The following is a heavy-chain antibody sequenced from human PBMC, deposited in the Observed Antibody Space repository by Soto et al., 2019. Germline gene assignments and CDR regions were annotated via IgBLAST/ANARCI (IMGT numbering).Heavy chain of an antibody. Sequence: EVQLVESGGSLVQPGGSLRLSCAASGFSVSSNYMTWVRQAPGQGLECVSVIYSGGNTYYAVSVKCRFTISRDNSKNTLYLHMNNVRAEDTVVYYCARRHFYGSDWGQGTLVTVSS. V-gene: IGHV3-66*04. D-gene: IGHD3-10*01. CDR2: IYSGGNT. CDR1: GFSVSSNY. CDR3: ARRHFYGSD. J-gene: IGHJ4*02.